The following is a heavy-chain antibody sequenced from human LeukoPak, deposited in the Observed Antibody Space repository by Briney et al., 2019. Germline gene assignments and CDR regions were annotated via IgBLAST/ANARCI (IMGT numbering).Heavy chain of an antibody. V-gene: IGHV3-7*01. CDR1: GFTYSTYW. J-gene: IGHJ4*02. Sequence: SGRSLRLACAAYGFTYSTYWMRWVRQAAGKWLEWVANINQDGSEKYYVDSVRGRFTISRDNAKNSLYLQMNSLRGEDTALYYCARNAPFDYWGQGTLVTGSS. CDR2: INQDGSEK. CDR3: ARNAPFDY.